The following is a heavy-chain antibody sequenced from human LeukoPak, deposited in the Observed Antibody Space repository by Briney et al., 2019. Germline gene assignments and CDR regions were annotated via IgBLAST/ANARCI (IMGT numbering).Heavy chain of an antibody. J-gene: IGHJ4*02. Sequence: GGSLRLSCAASGFTFSRYWMAWVRQAPGKGLEWVSYISSSSSTIYYADSVKGRFTISRDNAKNSLYLQMNSLRAEDTAVYYCARDRRPFDYWGQGTLVTVSS. CDR3: ARDRRPFDY. CDR1: GFTFSRYW. CDR2: ISSSSSTI. V-gene: IGHV3-48*01.